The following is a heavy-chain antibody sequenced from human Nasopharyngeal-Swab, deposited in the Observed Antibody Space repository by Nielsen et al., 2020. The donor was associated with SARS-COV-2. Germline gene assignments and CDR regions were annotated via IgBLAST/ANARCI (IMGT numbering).Heavy chain of an antibody. CDR3: AKDLRGPYFF. V-gene: IGHV3-23*01. CDR1: GYSFRTYG. J-gene: IGHJ4*02. Sequence: GESLKISCVASGYSFRTYGMSWVRQAPGKGPEWVAAISGSGDISGSGGSTYYADSVKGRFTISRANSKNTLSLQMNGLGAEDTAVYYCAKDLRGPYFFWGQGTLVTVSS. CDR2: ISGSGDISGSGGST. D-gene: IGHD2/OR15-2a*01.